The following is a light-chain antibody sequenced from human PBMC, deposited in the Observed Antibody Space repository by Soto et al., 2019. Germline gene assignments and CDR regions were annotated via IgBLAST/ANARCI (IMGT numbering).Light chain of an antibody. J-gene: IGLJ2*01. CDR3: CSYAGAYSVI. V-gene: IGLV2-11*01. CDR2: DVN. Sequence: QSVLTQPRSVSGSPGQSVTISCTGTSSDIGAYIYVSWYQQHPGKAPKLMTYDVNKRPSGVPDRFSGSKSGNTASLTISGLQTEDEADYYCCSYAGAYSVILGGGTQLTVL. CDR1: SSDIGAYIY.